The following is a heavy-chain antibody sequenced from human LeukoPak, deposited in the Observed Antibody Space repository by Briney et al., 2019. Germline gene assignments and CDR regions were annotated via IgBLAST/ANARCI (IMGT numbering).Heavy chain of an antibody. CDR3: ARDLRQSPGWFDP. Sequence: PSETLSLTCAVYGGSFSGYYWSWIRQPPGKGLEWIGEINHSGSTNYNPSLKSRVTISVDTSKNQFSLKLSSVTAADTAVYYCARDLRQSPGWFDPWGQGTLVTVSS. CDR2: INHSGST. V-gene: IGHV4-34*01. J-gene: IGHJ5*02. CDR1: GGSFSGYY. D-gene: IGHD3-3*01.